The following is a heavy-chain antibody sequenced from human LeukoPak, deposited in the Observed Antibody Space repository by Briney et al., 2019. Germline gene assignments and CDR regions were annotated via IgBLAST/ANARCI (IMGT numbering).Heavy chain of an antibody. CDR2: ISGSGGST. Sequence: PGGYLRLSCAASGFTFSTYAMNWVRQAPGKGPEWVSGISGSGGSTYYADSVKGRFTISRDNSKNTLYLQMISLRAEDTAVYYCAKSSQNYFNRWSDYWGQGTLVTVSS. CDR3: AKSSQNYFNRWSDY. D-gene: IGHD3-10*01. J-gene: IGHJ4*02. V-gene: IGHV3-23*01. CDR1: GFTFSTYA.